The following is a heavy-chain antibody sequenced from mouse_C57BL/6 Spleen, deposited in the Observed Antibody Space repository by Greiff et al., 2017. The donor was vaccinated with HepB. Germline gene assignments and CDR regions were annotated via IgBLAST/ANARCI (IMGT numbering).Heavy chain of an antibody. D-gene: IGHD1-1*01. CDR2: IHPNSGST. CDR3: ARSEGLITTVVYFDY. CDR1: GYTFTSYW. J-gene: IGHJ2*01. V-gene: IGHV1-64*01. Sequence: VQLQQPGAELVKPGASVKLSCKASGYTFTSYWMHWVKQRPGQGLEWIGMIHPNSGSTNYNEKFKSKATLTVDKSSSTAYMQLSSLTSEDSAVYYCARSEGLITTVVYFDYWGQGTTLTVSS.